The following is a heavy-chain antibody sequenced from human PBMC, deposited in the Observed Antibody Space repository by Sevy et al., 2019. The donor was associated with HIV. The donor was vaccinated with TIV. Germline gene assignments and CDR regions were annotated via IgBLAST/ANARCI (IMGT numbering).Heavy chain of an antibody. J-gene: IGHJ3*02. V-gene: IGHV4-59*08. Sequence: SETLSLTCTVSGGSINSDHWNWIRQPPGKGLEWIGYVYYTGGTNYNPSLKNRVTISVDRTKNQFSLKLTSVTAADTAVYYCARQKDFDIWGQGTMVTVSS. CDR3: ARQKDFDI. CDR1: GGSINSDH. CDR2: VYYTGGT.